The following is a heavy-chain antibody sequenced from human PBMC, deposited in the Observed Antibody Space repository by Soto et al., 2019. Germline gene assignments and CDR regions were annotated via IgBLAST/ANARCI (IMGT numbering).Heavy chain of an antibody. Sequence: SETLSLTCTVSGGSISSYYWSWIRQPPGKGLEWIGYIYYSGSTNYNPSLKSRVTISVDTSKNQFSLKLSSVTAADTAVYYCARDLSGSYFDYWGQGTLVTVSS. CDR1: GGSISSYY. V-gene: IGHV4-59*01. CDR2: IYYSGST. D-gene: IGHD1-26*01. CDR3: ARDLSGSYFDY. J-gene: IGHJ4*02.